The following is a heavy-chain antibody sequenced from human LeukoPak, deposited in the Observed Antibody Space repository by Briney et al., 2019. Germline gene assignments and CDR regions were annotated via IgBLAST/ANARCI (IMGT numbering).Heavy chain of an antibody. Sequence: PSETLSLTCAISGGSISNSSSFWGWIRQPPGKGLEWIVNILYSGITSSNPTLKSRVTVSVDTSKNVFSLRLSSVTAADTAVYYCARSLVDAFNYYYNYGMDVWGQGTTVTVSS. CDR2: ILYSGIT. CDR3: ARSLVDAFNYYYNYGMDV. D-gene: IGHD2-2*01. CDR1: GGSISNSSSF. V-gene: IGHV4-39*01. J-gene: IGHJ6*02.